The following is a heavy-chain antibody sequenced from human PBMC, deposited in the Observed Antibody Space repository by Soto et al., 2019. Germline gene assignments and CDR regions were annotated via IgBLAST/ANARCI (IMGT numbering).Heavy chain of an antibody. CDR3: ARAVKQWLVGGDYYYYYMDV. CDR1: GFTLSDYY. Sequence: GGSLRLSCEASGFTLSDYYMTWIRQAPGKGLEWFSYISSSATIIYYAVSVKGRFTISRDNAKTSLHLQMNSLRADDTAVYYCARAVKQWLVGGDYYYYYMDVWGKGTTVTVSS. CDR2: ISSSATII. J-gene: IGHJ6*03. V-gene: IGHV3-11*01. D-gene: IGHD6-19*01.